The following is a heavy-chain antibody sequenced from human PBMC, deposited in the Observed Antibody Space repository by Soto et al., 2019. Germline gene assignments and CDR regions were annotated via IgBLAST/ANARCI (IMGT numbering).Heavy chain of an antibody. CDR1: VFTCSTYD. V-gene: IGHV3-23*01. CDR3: ATPYHYDSSGYYNYFRY. J-gene: IGHJ4*02. Sequence: GALRLSCAASVFTCSTYDMRWVRQAPGKGLEWVSGISGSGGTTYYADSVKGRFTISRDNSKNTLYLQMNSLRAEDTAVYYCATPYHYDSSGYYNYFRYWGQGTLVTVSS. CDR2: ISGSGGTT. D-gene: IGHD3-22*01.